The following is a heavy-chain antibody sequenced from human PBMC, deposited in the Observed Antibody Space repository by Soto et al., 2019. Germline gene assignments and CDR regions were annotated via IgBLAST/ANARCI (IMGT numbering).Heavy chain of an antibody. D-gene: IGHD2-8*01. Sequence: QVPLTGSDPRLLKPSETLSLTCTVSGASVTSYYWSWIRQPAGKGLDWLGRIYTSGNTEYNPSLKSRVTLSLETSPDQFSLKLSSVTAADTAIYYCASAGVGPHGMDVWGQGTTVTVSS. CDR3: ASAGVGPHGMDV. CDR1: GASVTSYY. J-gene: IGHJ6*02. CDR2: IYTSGNT. V-gene: IGHV4-4*07.